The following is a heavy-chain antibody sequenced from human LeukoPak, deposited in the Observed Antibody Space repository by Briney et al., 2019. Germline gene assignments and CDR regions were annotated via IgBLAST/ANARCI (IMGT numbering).Heavy chain of an antibody. V-gene: IGHV3-7*01. CDR3: ARDWSDGFDY. D-gene: IGHD3-3*01. J-gene: IGHJ4*02. CDR1: GFTFSSYW. Sequence: GGSLRLSCAASGFTFSSYWMHWVRQAPGKGLEWVASIKEDGSEKYYVDSVKGRFTISRDNAKNSVYLQMNSLRADDTAVYYCARDWSDGFDYWGQGTLVTVSS. CDR2: IKEDGSEK.